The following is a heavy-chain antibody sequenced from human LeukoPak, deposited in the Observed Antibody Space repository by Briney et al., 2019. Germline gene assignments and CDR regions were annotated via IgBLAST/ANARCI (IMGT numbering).Heavy chain of an antibody. Sequence: GGSLRLSCAASGFTLSSYWVHWVRQAPGKGLVWVSRIHSGGSVSSYADSVKGRFTISRDNAKSTVSLQMNSLRAEDTAVYYCASGDSAARNDYWGQGTLVTVSS. J-gene: IGHJ4*02. CDR1: GFTLSSYW. CDR3: ASGDSAARNDY. CDR2: IHSGGSVS. D-gene: IGHD6-25*01. V-gene: IGHV3-74*01.